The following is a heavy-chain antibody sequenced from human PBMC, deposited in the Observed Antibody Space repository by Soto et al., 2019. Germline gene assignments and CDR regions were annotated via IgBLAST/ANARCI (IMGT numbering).Heavy chain of an antibody. J-gene: IGHJ3*02. V-gene: IGHV1-69*05. CDR1: GGTFSSYA. CDR3: AAEVSADRAFDI. Sequence: ASVKVSCKASGGTFSSYAIRWVRQAPGQGLEWMGGIIPIFGTANYAQKFQERVTITRDMSTSTAYMELSSLRSEDTAVYYCAAEVSADRAFDIWGQGTMVTVSS. CDR2: IIPIFGTA.